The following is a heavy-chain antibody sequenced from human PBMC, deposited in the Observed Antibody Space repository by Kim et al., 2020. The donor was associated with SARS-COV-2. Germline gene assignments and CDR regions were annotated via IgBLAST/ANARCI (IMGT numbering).Heavy chain of an antibody. CDR3: AKLIAVAGDTVDF. V-gene: IGHV1-18*01. Sequence: ASVKVSCKASGYNFNTFGISWVRQAPGQGLEWMGWISASNSNTNYAERFQGRVTMTTDTSTSTAYMELRSLRSDDTAVYYCAKLIAVAGDTVDFWGQGTM. J-gene: IGHJ3*01. CDR1: GYNFNTFG. D-gene: IGHD6-19*01. CDR2: ISASNSNT.